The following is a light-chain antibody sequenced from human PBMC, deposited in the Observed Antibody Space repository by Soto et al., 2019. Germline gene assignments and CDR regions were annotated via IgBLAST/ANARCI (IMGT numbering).Light chain of an antibody. Sequence: EIVLTHSPATLSLSPGEIATLSCRASQRVSSSSLAWYQHKPGQSPRLLIFGVSSRATDIPDRFSGSGSGTDFTLTINRLEPEDFAVYYCQQYSISSTFGQGTKVDIK. CDR1: QRVSSSS. CDR2: GVS. V-gene: IGKV3-20*01. CDR3: QQYSISST. J-gene: IGKJ1*01.